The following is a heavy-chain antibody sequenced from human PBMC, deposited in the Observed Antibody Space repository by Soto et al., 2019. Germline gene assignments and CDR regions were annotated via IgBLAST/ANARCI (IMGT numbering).Heavy chain of an antibody. J-gene: IGHJ4*02. V-gene: IGHV4-4*02. D-gene: IGHD3-10*01. CDR1: GGSISSDNW. CDR2: IYHSGNT. CDR3: ARLSASSKLRGVVIN. Sequence: QVHLQESGPDLVRPSETLSLTCSFFGGSISSDNWWSWVRQTPGKGLEWIGEIYHSGNTNYNPSLKSRVTISVDKYKNQFSLKVTSVTAADTALYYCARLSASSKLRGVVINWGQGTLVTVSS.